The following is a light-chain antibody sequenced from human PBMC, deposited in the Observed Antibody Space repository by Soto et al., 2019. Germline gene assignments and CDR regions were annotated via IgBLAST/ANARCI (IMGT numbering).Light chain of an antibody. J-gene: IGLJ3*02. CDR2: EVS. Sequence: QSALTQPASVSGSPGQSITMSCTGSSSDIGTYNFVSWYQQHADKAPRLILYEVSNRPSGVSSRFSGSKSGKSASLTISGLQPEDEAHYFCSSYAATSSLVFGGGTKLTVL. CDR3: SSYAATSSLV. CDR1: SSDIGTYNF. V-gene: IGLV2-14*01.